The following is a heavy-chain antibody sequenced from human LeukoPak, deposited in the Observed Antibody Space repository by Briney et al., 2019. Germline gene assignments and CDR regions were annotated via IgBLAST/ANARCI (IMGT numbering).Heavy chain of an antibody. CDR3: ARVSSGSYYDWYFDL. CDR1: GGSISSGGYS. CDR2: IYHSGST. D-gene: IGHD1-26*01. J-gene: IGHJ2*01. V-gene: IGHV4-30-2*01. Sequence: SETLSLTCAVCGGSISSGGYSWSWIRQPPGKGLEWIGYIYHSGSTYYNPSLKSRVTISVDRSKNQFSLKLSSVTAADTAVYYCARVSSGSYYDWYFDLWGRGTLVTVSS.